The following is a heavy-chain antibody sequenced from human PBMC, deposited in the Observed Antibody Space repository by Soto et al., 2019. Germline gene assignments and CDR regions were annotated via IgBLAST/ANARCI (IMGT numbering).Heavy chain of an antibody. CDR1: GYTFTSYY. CDR2: INPSGGST. J-gene: IGHJ3*02. CDR3: AREGGYCISTSCPNNAFDI. V-gene: IGHV1-46*01. Sequence: QVQLVQSGAEVKKPGASVKVSCKASGYTFTSYYMHWVRQAPGQGLEWMGIINPSGGSTSYAQKFQGRVTMTRDTSTSTVYVELSSLRSEDTAVYYCAREGGYCISTSCPNNAFDIWGQGTMVTVSS. D-gene: IGHD2-2*01.